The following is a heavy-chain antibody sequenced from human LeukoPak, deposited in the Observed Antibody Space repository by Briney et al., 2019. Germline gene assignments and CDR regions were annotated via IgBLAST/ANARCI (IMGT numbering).Heavy chain of an antibody. CDR3: ARLRVSGSYLYYFDY. D-gene: IGHD1-26*01. J-gene: IGHJ4*02. Sequence: NPSETLSLTCTASNGSISSYHWSWVRQPPGKGLEWIGYILTSGTTNYNPSLKSRLTISVDTSKNQFTLKLSSVTAADTAVYYCARLRVSGSYLYYFDYWGQGTLVTVSS. CDR2: ILTSGTT. CDR1: NGSISSYH. V-gene: IGHV4-4*09.